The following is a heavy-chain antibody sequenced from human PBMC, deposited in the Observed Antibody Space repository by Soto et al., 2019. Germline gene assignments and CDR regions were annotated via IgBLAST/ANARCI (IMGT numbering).Heavy chain of an antibody. V-gene: IGHV4-38-2*01. CDR3: ARAWGTGFYQLDS. J-gene: IGHJ4*02. CDR1: GYSISTGFN. Sequence: PSETLSLTCAVSGYSISTGFNWAWIRQPPGKGLEWIGSIYHSGSTYYNLSLKGRVTISSDASKNQISLKLSSVTAADTALYYCARAWGTGFYQLDSWGQGTLVTVSS. D-gene: IGHD2-2*01. CDR2: IYHSGST.